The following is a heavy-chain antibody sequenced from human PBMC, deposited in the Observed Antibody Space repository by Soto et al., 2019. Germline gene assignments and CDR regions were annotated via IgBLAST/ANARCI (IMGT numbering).Heavy chain of an antibody. Sequence: EVQLVESGGGLVQPGGSLRLSCAASGFTFSSYWMSWARQAPGKGLEWVANIKQDGSEKYYVDSVKGRFTISRDNAKNSLYLQMNSLRAEDTAVYYCARDVGYCISTSCYPDYYYGMDVWGQGTTVTVSS. CDR1: GFTFSSYW. V-gene: IGHV3-7*01. J-gene: IGHJ6*02. CDR3: ARDVGYCISTSCYPDYYYGMDV. D-gene: IGHD2-2*03. CDR2: IKQDGSEK.